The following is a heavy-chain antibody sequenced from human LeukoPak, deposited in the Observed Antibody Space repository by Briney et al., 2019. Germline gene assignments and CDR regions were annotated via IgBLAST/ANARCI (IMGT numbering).Heavy chain of an antibody. CDR2: IYTSGST. Sequence: SETLSLTCTVSGGSIGSYYWSWIRQPAGKGLEWIGRIYTSGSTNYNPSLKSRVTISVDTSKNQFSLKLSSVTAADTAVYYCASNLAPGAFDIWGQGTMVTVSS. CDR1: GGSIGSYY. V-gene: IGHV4-4*07. D-gene: IGHD1-20*01. J-gene: IGHJ3*02. CDR3: ASNLAPGAFDI.